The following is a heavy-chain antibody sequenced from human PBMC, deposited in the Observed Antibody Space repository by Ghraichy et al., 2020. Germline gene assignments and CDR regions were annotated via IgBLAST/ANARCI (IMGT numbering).Heavy chain of an antibody. CDR2: ISGSGGST. J-gene: IGHJ6*02. D-gene: IGHD3-22*01. V-gene: IGHV3-23*01. CDR1: GFTFSNYA. CDR3: AKSRYVSIRSDMAV. Sequence: GESLNISCPGSGFTFSNYAMSWVRQAPGKGLEWVSAISGSGGSTYYADSVKGRFTISRDNSKNTLYLQMNSRRAGDTAVYYCAKSRYVSIRSDMAVWGQGTTLTASS.